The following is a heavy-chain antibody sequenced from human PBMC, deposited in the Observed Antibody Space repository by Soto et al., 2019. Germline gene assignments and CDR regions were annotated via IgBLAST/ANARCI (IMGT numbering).Heavy chain of an antibody. CDR1: GFTVSSKY. CDR3: ARGSWDTARIRIGFDY. CDR2: IYSGGDT. Sequence: GGSLRLSCAASGFTVSSKYMSWVRQAPGKGLEWVSVIYSGGDTYYTDSVKGRFTISRDNSENTVSLQMNSLRTEDTAVYYCARGSWDTARIRIGFDYWGQGALVTVSS. J-gene: IGHJ4*02. D-gene: IGHD5-18*01. V-gene: IGHV3-53*01.